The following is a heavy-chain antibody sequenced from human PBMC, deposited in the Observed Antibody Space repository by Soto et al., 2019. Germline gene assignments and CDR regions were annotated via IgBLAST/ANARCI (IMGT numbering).Heavy chain of an antibody. CDR2: IWHDGSNK. V-gene: IGHV3-33*01. CDR1: GFMFSNFG. D-gene: IGHD2-15*01. J-gene: IGHJ6*02. Sequence: GGSLRLSCTASGFMFSNFGMHWVRQAPGKGLEWVAVIWHDGSNKYFAESVKGRFTMSRDNAKDTLYLQMNSLRVEDTAVYYCARDEMGYCSGGSCYTPGGLDVWGRGTTVTVS. CDR3: ARDEMGYCSGGSCYTPGGLDV.